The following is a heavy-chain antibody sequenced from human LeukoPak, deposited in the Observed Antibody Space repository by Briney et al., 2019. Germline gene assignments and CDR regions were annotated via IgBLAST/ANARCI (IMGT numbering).Heavy chain of an antibody. V-gene: IGHV4-4*07. D-gene: IGHD2-2*01. CDR3: ARGQYHLLYWYFDL. CDR2: IYSSGST. CDR1: GGSISSYY. J-gene: IGHJ2*01. Sequence: SETLSLTCTVSGGSISSYYWSWIRRPAGKGLEWIGRIYSSGSTNYNPSLKSQVTMSVDTSKNQFSLKLSSVTAADTAVYYCARGQYHLLYWYFDLWGRGTLVTVSS.